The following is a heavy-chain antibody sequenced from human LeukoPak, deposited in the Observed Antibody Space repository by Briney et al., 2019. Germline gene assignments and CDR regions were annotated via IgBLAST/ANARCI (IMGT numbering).Heavy chain of an antibody. V-gene: IGHV4-34*01. CDR2: INHSGST. J-gene: IGHJ4*02. Sequence: SETLSLTCAVYGGSFSGYYWSWIRQPPGKGLEWIGEINHSGSTNYNPSLKSRVTISVDTSKNQFSLKLSSVTAADTAVYYCARRRTYDFWSGYYSDYWGQGTLDTVSS. D-gene: IGHD3-3*01. CDR3: ARRRTYDFWSGYYSDY. CDR1: GGSFSGYY.